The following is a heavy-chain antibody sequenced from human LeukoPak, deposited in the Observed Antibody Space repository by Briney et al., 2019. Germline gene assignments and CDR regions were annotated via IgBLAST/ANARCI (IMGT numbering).Heavy chain of an antibody. CDR1: GFTFSDYY. CDR2: VYGGGTT. D-gene: IGHD3-22*01. Sequence: GGSLRLSCAASGFTFSDYYMSWIRQAPGKGLEWVSFVYGGGTTYYEDSVKGRFAISRDSSKNTLFLQMNSLRVGDTAVYYCARAGYFDSSGFYAPDAFDIWGQGTVVTVSS. J-gene: IGHJ3*02. V-gene: IGHV3-53*01. CDR3: ARAGYFDSSGFYAPDAFDI.